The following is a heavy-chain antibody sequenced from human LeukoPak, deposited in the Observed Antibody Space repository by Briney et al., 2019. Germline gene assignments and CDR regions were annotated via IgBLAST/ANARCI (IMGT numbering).Heavy chain of an antibody. V-gene: IGHV4-39*01. CDR1: GGSISSSSYY. Sequence: PSETLSLTCTVSGGSISSSSYYWGWIRQPPGQGLEWIGSIYYSGSTYYNPSLKSRVTISVDTSKNQFSLKLSSVTAADTAVYYCARPLTSYYDILTGYLYWGQGTLVTVSS. D-gene: IGHD3-9*01. CDR3: ARPLTSYYDILTGYLY. J-gene: IGHJ4*02. CDR2: IYYSGST.